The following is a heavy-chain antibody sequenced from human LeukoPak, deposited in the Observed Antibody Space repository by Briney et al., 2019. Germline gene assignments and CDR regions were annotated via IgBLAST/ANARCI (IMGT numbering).Heavy chain of an antibody. Sequence: GESLKISCKGSGYSFTSYWIGWVRQMPGKGLEWMVIIYPGDSDTRYSPSFQGQVTISADKSISTAYLQWSSLTASDTAMYYCARVPPEQMVRGFSLEYWGQGTLVTVSS. CDR2: IYPGDSDT. CDR3: ARVPPEQMVRGFSLEY. D-gene: IGHD3-10*01. V-gene: IGHV5-51*01. J-gene: IGHJ4*02. CDR1: GYSFTSYW.